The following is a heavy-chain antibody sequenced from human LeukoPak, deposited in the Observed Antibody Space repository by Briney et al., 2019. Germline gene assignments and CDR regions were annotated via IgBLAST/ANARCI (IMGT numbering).Heavy chain of an antibody. J-gene: IGHJ4*02. D-gene: IGHD7-27*01. CDR2: ITTSDGNT. Sequence: GGSLRLSCAASGFTFSSYTMSWVRQDPGKGLEWVSTITTSDGNTYYADSVKGRFTVSRDNSKNTLFLQMNSLRAEDTAVYYCAKDGGLWVSAHWGDSWGRGTLVTVSS. V-gene: IGHV3-23*01. CDR1: GFTFSSYT. CDR3: AKDGGLWVSAHWGDS.